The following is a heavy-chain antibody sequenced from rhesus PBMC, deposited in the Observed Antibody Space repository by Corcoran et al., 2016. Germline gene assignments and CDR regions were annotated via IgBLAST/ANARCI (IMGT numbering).Heavy chain of an antibody. CDR2: IYGVTGSA. V-gene: IGHV4-147*01. CDR3: ARGDSGGYKGDFDY. Sequence: QVQLQESGPGLVKPSETLSLTCAVSGGSISSNYWSWFRQSPGKGLEWIGRIYGVTGSATSNPSLTSRVTISTDTSTNQFSLKLTSVTAADTAVYYCARGDSGGYKGDFDYWGQGVLVTVSS. J-gene: IGHJ4*01. D-gene: IGHD1-44*02. CDR1: GGSISSNY.